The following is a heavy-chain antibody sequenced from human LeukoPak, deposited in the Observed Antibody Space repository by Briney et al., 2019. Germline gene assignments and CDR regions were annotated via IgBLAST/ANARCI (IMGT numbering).Heavy chain of an antibody. CDR2: IYYSGST. D-gene: IGHD4-17*01. J-gene: IGHJ5*02. Sequence: PSETLSLTCTVSGGSVSSGSYYWSWIRQPPGKGLEWIEYIYYSGSTNYNPSLKSRVTISVDTSKNQFSLKLSSVTAADTAVYYCAREPYGPTNWFDPWGQGTLVTVSS. V-gene: IGHV4-61*01. CDR1: GGSVSSGSYY. CDR3: AREPYGPTNWFDP.